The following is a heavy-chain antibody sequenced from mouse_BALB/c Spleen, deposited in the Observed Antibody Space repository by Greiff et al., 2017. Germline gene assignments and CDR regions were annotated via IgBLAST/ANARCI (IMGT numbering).Heavy chain of an antibody. Sequence: VQLQQSGAELAKPGASVKMSCKASGYTFTSYWMHWVKQRPGQGLEWIGYINPSTGYTEYNQKFKDKATLTADKSSSTAYMQLSSLTSEDSAVYYCARGDDGYSFAYWGQGTLVTVSA. CDR3: ARGDDGYSFAY. D-gene: IGHD2-3*01. CDR2: INPSTGYT. CDR1: GYTFTSYW. V-gene: IGHV1-7*01. J-gene: IGHJ3*01.